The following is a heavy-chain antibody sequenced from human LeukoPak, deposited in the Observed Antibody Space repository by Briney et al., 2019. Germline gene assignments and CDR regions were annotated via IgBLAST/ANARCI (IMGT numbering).Heavy chain of an antibody. D-gene: IGHD3-10*01. CDR1: GFTFSSYE. V-gene: IGHV3-48*03. CDR3: ARDLYYYGSGNYVPGFPDY. J-gene: IGHJ4*02. Sequence: GGSLRLSCAASGFTFSSYEMTWVRQAPGKGLEWVSNISSSDTTIHYADSVKGRFTISRDNARNSLYLQMNSLRAEDTAVYYCARDLYYYGSGNYVPGFPDYWGQGTLVTVSS. CDR2: ISSSDTTI.